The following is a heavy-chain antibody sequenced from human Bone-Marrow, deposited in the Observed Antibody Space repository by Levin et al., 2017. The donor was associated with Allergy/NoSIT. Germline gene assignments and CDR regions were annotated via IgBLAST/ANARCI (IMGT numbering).Heavy chain of an antibody. CDR2: VYYGGNS. J-gene: IGHJ4*02. CDR3: AMSSEMATPNGDY. D-gene: IGHD5-24*01. CDR1: GGSVTTSTYY. V-gene: IGHV4-39*01. Sequence: PSETLSLTCTVSGGSVTTSTYYWGWIRQSPRKGLEWIGSVYYGGNSYYNPSLKSRVTISIDTSNNQFSLNLSSVTAADTAVYYCAMSSEMATPNGDYWGQGTLVTVSS.